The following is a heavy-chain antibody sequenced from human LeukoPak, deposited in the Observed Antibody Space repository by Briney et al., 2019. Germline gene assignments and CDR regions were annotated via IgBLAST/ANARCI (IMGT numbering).Heavy chain of an antibody. Sequence: SETLSLTCTVSGGSISSYYWSWIRQPPGKGLEWIGYIYYSGSTNYNPSLKSRVTISVDTSKNQFSLKLSSVTAADTAVYYCARRRGQQQIDYWGQGTLVTVSS. CDR1: GGSISSYY. CDR2: IYYSGST. CDR3: ARRRGQQQIDY. V-gene: IGHV4-59*01. D-gene: IGHD6-13*01. J-gene: IGHJ4*02.